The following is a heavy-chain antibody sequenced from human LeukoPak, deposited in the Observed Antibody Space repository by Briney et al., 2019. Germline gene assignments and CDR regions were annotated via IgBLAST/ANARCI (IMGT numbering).Heavy chain of an antibody. D-gene: IGHD3-10*02. CDR1: GFTFSTYG. J-gene: IGHJ4*02. Sequence: QPGGSLRLSCAASGFTFSTYGIHWVRQAPGKGLEWVAVISYDGSNKYYADSVKGRFTISRGNSKNTLYLQMNSLRAEDTAVYYCAKSVLNLKLCSDYWGQGTLVTVSS. V-gene: IGHV3-30*18. CDR3: AKSVLNLKLCSDY. CDR2: ISYDGSNK.